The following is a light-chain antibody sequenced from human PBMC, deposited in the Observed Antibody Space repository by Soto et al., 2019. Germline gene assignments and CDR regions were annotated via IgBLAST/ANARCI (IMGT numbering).Light chain of an antibody. J-gene: IGLJ7*01. CDR1: SSNIGAGYD. Sequence: QPVLTQPPSVSGAPGQRVTISCTGSSSNIGAGYDVHWYQQLPGTAPKLLIYGNSNRPSGVPDRFSGSKSGTSASLAITGLQAEDEADYYCQSYDSSLSGAVFGGGTHLTVL. V-gene: IGLV1-40*01. CDR2: GNS. CDR3: QSYDSSLSGAV.